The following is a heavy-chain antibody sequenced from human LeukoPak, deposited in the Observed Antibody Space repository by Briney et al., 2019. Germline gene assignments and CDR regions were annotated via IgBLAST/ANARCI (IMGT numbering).Heavy chain of an antibody. V-gene: IGHV1-18*01. CDR1: GYTFTNYG. Sequence: ASVKVSCKTSGYTFTNYGMTWVRQAPGQGLEWMGWVSAYGDNTNYVQKIQGRVTMTTDTSTSTAYMELRSLRSDDTAVYYCARDCIGCHGFDYWGQGTLVTVSS. J-gene: IGHJ4*02. D-gene: IGHD2-15*01. CDR3: ARDCIGCHGFDY. CDR2: VSAYGDNT.